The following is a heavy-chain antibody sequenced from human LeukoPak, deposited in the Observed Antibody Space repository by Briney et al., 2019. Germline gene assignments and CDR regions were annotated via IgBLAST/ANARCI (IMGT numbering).Heavy chain of an antibody. CDR2: ISSSGSYI. D-gene: IGHD6-13*01. J-gene: IGHJ4*02. CDR1: GFTFSAYS. CDR3: ARWHQLALDY. V-gene: IGHV3-21*01. Sequence: GGSLRLSCAASGFTFSAYSMNWVRQAPGKGMEWVSSISSSGSYIYYADSVKGRFIISRDNAKNSLYLQMYSLRAEDTAVYYCARWHQLALDYWGQGTLVTVSS.